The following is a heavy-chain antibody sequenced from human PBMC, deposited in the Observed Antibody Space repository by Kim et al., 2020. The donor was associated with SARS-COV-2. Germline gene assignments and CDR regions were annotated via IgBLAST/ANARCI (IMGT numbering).Heavy chain of an antibody. J-gene: IGHJ4*02. V-gene: IGHV4-38-2*02. CDR2: IYYSGST. Sequence: SETLSLTCTVSGYSISSGYYWGWIRQPPGKGLEWIGSIYYSGSTYYNPSLKSRVTISVDTSKNQFSLKLSSVTAADTAVYYCARNTDYWGQGTLVTVSS. CDR1: GYSISSGYY. CDR3: ARNTDY.